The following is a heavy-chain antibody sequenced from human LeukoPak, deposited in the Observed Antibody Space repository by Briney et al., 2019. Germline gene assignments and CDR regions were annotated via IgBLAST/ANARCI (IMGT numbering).Heavy chain of an antibody. CDR1: GGSISSYY. CDR2: IYYSGST. V-gene: IGHV4-59*01. D-gene: IGHD6-13*01. J-gene: IGHJ6*03. CDR3: ARESWDSWWGDYYYYYMDV. Sequence: SETLSLTCTVSGGSISSYYWSWIRQPPGKGLEWIGYIYYSGSTNYNPPLKSRVTISVDTSKNQFSLKLSSVTAADTAVYYCARESWDSWWGDYYYYYMDVWGKGTTVTVSS.